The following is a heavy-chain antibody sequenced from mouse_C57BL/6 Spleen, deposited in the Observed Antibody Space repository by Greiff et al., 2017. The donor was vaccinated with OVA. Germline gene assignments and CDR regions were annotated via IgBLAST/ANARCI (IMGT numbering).Heavy chain of an antibody. V-gene: IGHV2-2*01. CDR2: IWSGGST. J-gene: IGHJ4*01. Sequence: VQGVESGPGLVQPSQSLSITCTVSGFSLTSYGVHWVRQSPGKGLEWLGVIWSGGSTDYNAAFISRLSISKDNSKSQVFFKMNSLQADDTAIYYCAREDYDYDEGYAMDYWGQGTSVTVSS. D-gene: IGHD2-4*01. CDR3: AREDYDYDEGYAMDY. CDR1: GFSLTSYG.